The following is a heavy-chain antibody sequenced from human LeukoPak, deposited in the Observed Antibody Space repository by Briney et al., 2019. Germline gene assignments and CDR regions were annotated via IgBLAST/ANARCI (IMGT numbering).Heavy chain of an antibody. J-gene: IGHJ5*02. CDR2: ISSSSSYI. V-gene: IGHV3-11*06. CDR3: ARDARQLLGLQWFDP. Sequence: GGSLRLSCAASGFTFGDYYMTWIRQAPGKGLEWVSSISSSSSYIYYADSVKGRFTIYRDNAKNSLYLQMNSLRAEDTAVYYCARDARQLLGLQWFDPWGQGTLVTVSS. CDR1: GFTFGDYY. D-gene: IGHD2-2*01.